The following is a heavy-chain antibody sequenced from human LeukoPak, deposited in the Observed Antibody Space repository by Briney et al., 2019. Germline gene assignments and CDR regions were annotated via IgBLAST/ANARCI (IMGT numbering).Heavy chain of an antibody. D-gene: IGHD3-9*01. J-gene: IGHJ4*02. CDR3: ARQAALRYFDWSDPYYFDY. CDR1: GGSISSYY. V-gene: IGHV4-59*08. CDR2: IYYSGST. Sequence: SETLSLTCTVSGGSISSYYWSWIRQPPGKGLEWIGYIYYSGSTNYNPSPKSRVTISVDTSKNQFSLKLSSVTAADTAVYYCARQAALRYFDWSDPYYFDYWGQGTLVTVSS.